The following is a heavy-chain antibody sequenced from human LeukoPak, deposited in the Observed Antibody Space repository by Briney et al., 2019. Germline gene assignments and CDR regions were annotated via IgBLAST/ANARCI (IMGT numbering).Heavy chain of an antibody. Sequence: PGGSLRLSCAASGLTFSTSEMNWVRQAPGKGLAWISYISSSGSTIYYADSVKGRFTISRDNSKNTVYLQMNSLRPEDTAVYYCARAPDSSGYYYHFDYWGQGTLVTVSS. J-gene: IGHJ4*02. CDR1: GLTFSTSE. CDR2: ISSSGSTI. V-gene: IGHV3-48*03. CDR3: ARAPDSSGYYYHFDY. D-gene: IGHD3-22*01.